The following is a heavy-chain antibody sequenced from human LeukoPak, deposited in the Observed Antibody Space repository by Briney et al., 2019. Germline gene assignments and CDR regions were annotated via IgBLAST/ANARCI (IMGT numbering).Heavy chain of an antibody. CDR2: ISYDGSNK. J-gene: IGHJ5*02. D-gene: IGHD1-26*01. CDR3: AKDPFTSGANWFDP. Sequence: GGSLRLSCAASGFTFSSYAMHWVRQAPGKGLECVAVISYDGSNKYYADSVKGRFTISRDNSKNTLYLQMNSLRAEDTAVYYCAKDPFTSGANWFDPWGQGTLVTVSS. V-gene: IGHV3-30*04. CDR1: GFTFSSYA.